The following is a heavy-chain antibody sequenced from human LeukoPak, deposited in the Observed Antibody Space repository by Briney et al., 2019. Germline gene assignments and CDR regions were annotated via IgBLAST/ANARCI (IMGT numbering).Heavy chain of an antibody. Sequence: PSETLSLTRAVSGGPSSGYYWSWIRQPPGKGLEWIGEINHSGITNYNPSLKSRVTISVDTSKNQFSLKLSSVTAADTAVYYCARCGVTGSDYWGQGTLVSVSS. D-gene: IGHD1-14*01. CDR3: ARCGVTGSDY. V-gene: IGHV4-34*01. CDR1: GGPSSGYY. J-gene: IGHJ4*02. CDR2: INHSGIT.